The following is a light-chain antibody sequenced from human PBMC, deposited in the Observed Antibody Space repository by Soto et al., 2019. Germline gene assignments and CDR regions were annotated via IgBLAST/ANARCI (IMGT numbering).Light chain of an antibody. V-gene: IGLV2-11*01. CDR3: CSFAGSYSYV. CDR2: DVT. Sequence: QSVRTQPRSVSGSPGQSVTISCTGTSSDVGRYDYVSWYQQYPGEAPKLIIYDVTERPSGVPDRFSGSKSGNTASLTLSGFRAEDEAAYSCCSFAGSYSYVFGSGTKVTVL. J-gene: IGLJ1*01. CDR1: SSDVGRYDY.